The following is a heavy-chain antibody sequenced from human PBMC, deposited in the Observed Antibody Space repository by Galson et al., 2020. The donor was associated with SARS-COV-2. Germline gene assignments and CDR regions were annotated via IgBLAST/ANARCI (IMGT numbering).Heavy chain of an antibody. CDR3: ARGLTNGGLRFLEWPTRSYFDY. CDR2: INPNGGTT. Sequence: ASVKVSCKASGYTFTNYFMHWVRQAPGQGLEWMGTINPNGGTTSYAQKFQGRVTLTSDTSTSTVYMELSSLRSDDTAVYYCARGLTNGGLRFLEWPTRSYFDYWGQGTLVTVSS. D-gene: IGHD3-3*01. J-gene: IGHJ4*02. V-gene: IGHV1-46*01. CDR1: GYTFTNYF.